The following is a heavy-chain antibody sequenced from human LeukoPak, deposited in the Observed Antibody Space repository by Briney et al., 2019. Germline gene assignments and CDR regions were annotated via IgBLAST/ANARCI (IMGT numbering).Heavy chain of an antibody. V-gene: IGHV4-34*01. CDR2: INHSGST. J-gene: IGHJ6*02. Sequence: PSETLSLTCTVSDGSISSYYWSWIRQPPGKGLGWIGEINHSGSTNYNPSLKSRVTISVDTSKNQFSLKLSSVTAADTAVYYCARANYYDSSGYYAHRMDVWGQGPTVTVSS. CDR3: ARANYYDSSGYYAHRMDV. D-gene: IGHD3-22*01. CDR1: DGSISSYY.